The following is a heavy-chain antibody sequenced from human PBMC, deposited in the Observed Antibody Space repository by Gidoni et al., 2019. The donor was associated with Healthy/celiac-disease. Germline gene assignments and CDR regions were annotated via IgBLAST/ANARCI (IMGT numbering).Heavy chain of an antibody. Sequence: QLQLQESGPGLVKPSETLSLTCTVSGGSISSSSYYWGWIRQPPGKGLEWIGSIYYSGSTYYNPSLKSRVTISVDTSKNQFSLKLSSVTAADTAVYYCAGTDIVLVVPTHWGQGTLVTVSS. D-gene: IGHD2-8*02. J-gene: IGHJ4*02. CDR3: AGTDIVLVVPTH. CDR1: GGSISSSSYY. V-gene: IGHV4-39*01. CDR2: IYYSGST.